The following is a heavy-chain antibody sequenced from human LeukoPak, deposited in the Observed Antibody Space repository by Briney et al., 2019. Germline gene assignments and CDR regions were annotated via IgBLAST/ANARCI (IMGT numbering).Heavy chain of an antibody. J-gene: IGHJ4*02. D-gene: IGHD6-19*01. CDR1: GYTFTSYD. Sequence: ASVKVSCKASGYTFTSYDINWVRQATGQGLEWMGWMNPNSGNTGYAQKFQGRVTMTTTTSISTAYMELSSLRSEDTAVYYCARGRRSSGWYIDYWGQGTLVTVSS. CDR2: MNPNSGNT. CDR3: ARGRRSSGWYIDY. V-gene: IGHV1-8*01.